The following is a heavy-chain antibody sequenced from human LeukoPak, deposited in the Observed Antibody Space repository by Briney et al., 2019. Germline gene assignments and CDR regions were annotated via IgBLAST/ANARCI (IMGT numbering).Heavy chain of an antibody. V-gene: IGHV1-69*01. D-gene: IGHD6-13*01. Sequence: SVKVSCKASGGTFSSYAISWVRQAPGQGLEWMGGIIPIFGTANYAQKLQGRVTITADESTSTAYMELSSLRSEDTAVYYCASPADRDEYSSSWSYFDYWGQGTLVTVSS. CDR1: GGTFSSYA. J-gene: IGHJ4*02. CDR3: ASPADRDEYSSSWSYFDY. CDR2: IIPIFGTA.